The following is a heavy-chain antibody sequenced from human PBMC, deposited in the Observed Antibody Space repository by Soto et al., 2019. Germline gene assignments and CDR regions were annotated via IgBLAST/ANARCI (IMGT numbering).Heavy chain of an antibody. CDR3: ARGGAGYYFDY. D-gene: IGHD2-15*01. V-gene: IGHV1-3*05. CDR2: INDGNGDT. CDR1: GYTLINYA. Sequence: QVQLVQSGAEEKKPGASVKVSCKASGYTLINYASHWVRQAPGQRLEWMGRINDGNGDTKYSQQCQGRVTITRDTSANTAYMELSGLRSEGTAVYDCARGGAGYYFDYWGQGTLVTVSS. J-gene: IGHJ4*02.